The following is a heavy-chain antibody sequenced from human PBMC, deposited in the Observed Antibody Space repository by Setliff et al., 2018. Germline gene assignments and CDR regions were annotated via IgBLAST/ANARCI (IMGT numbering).Heavy chain of an antibody. J-gene: IGHJ6*03. V-gene: IGHV4-39*01. CDR1: GGSINGYY. Sequence: SETLSLTCTVSGGSINGYYWAWIRQPPGKGLEWVATIYYSGSTYSNPSLKSRLIISVDAPDNQFSVKLSSVTAADTAVYYCARHKSNGSGSYPSLYMDVWGKGIMVTVSS. D-gene: IGHD3-10*01. CDR3: ARHKSNGSGSYPSLYMDV. CDR2: IYYSGST.